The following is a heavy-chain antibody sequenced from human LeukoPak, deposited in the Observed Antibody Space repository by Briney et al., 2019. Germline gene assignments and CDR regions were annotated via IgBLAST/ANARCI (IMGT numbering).Heavy chain of an antibody. CDR2: ISAYNGNT. J-gene: IGHJ6*02. CDR1: GYTFTSYG. CDR3: ARVPGTVAGTSTYYYGMDV. Sequence: ASVKVSCKASGYTFTSYGISWVRQAPGQRLEWMGWISAYNGNTNYAQKLQGRVTMTTDTSTSTAYMELRSLRSDDTAVYYCARVPGTVAGTSTYYYGMDVWGQGTTVTVSS. V-gene: IGHV1-18*01. D-gene: IGHD6-19*01.